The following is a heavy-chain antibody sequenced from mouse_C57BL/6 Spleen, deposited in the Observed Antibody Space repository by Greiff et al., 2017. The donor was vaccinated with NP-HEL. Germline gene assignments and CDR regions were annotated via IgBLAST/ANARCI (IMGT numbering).Heavy chain of an antibody. V-gene: IGHV5-17*01. J-gene: IGHJ2*01. CDR2: ISSGSSTI. Sequence: EVQVVESGGGLVKPGGSLKLSCAASGFTFSDYGMHWVRQAPEKGLEWVAYISSGSSTIYYADTVKGRFTISRDNAKNTLFLQMTSLRSEDTAMYYCAKFYYDYHYFDYWGQGTTLTVSS. CDR1: GFTFSDYG. D-gene: IGHD2-4*01. CDR3: AKFYYDYHYFDY.